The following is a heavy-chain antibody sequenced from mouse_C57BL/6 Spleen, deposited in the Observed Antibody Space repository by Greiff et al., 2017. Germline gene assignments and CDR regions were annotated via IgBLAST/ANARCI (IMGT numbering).Heavy chain of an antibody. V-gene: IGHV1-55*01. Sequence: VQLQQPGAELVKPGASVKMSCKASGYTFTSYWITWVKQRPGQGLEWIGDIYPGSGSTNYNEQFKSKATLTVDTSSSTAYMQLSSLTSEDSAVYYCARLLYYGSSLYAMDYWGQGTSVTVSS. CDR1: GYTFTSYW. CDR3: ARLLYYGSSLYAMDY. CDR2: IYPGSGST. J-gene: IGHJ4*01. D-gene: IGHD1-1*01.